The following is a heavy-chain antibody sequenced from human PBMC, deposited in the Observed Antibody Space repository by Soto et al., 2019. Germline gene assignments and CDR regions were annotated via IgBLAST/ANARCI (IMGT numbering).Heavy chain of an antibody. J-gene: IGHJ5*02. CDR3: ATLPPRIVVVFTEMPT. CDR2: IYHSGIT. Sequence: TSETLSLTCAVSGGSISSGGYSWSWIRQPPGKGLEWIGYIYHSGITNYNPSLRSRVSMSVDKSNNEFSLSLTSVTAADTAVYYCATLPPRIVVVFTEMPTWGQGILVTVSS. V-gene: IGHV4-30-2*01. D-gene: IGHD2-21*01. CDR1: GGSISSGGYS.